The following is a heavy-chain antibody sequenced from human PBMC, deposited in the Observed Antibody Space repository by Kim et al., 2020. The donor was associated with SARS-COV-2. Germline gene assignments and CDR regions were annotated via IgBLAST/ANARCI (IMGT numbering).Heavy chain of an antibody. CDR3: TKYSGMNPFYY. D-gene: IGHD1-26*01. V-gene: IGHV1-46*01. J-gene: IGHJ4*02. CDR2: T. Sequence: TNYAQKFQGRVTMTRDTSSSTVYMQLSGLRSEDTGVYYCTKYSGMNPFYYWGQGTLVTVSS.